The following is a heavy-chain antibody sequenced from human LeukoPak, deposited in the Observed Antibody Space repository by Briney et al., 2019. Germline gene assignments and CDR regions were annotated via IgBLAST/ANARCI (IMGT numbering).Heavy chain of an antibody. V-gene: IGHV1-2*02. Sequence: PGASVKVSCKASGYTFSGYYMHWVRQAPGQGLEWMGWINPNSGGTKSAQKLQGRVTMTTDTSTSTAYMELRSLRSDDTAVYYCAREVADIVVVIAPTDYYMDVWGKGTTVTVSS. J-gene: IGHJ6*03. CDR3: AREVADIVVVIAPTDYYMDV. CDR2: INPNSGGT. D-gene: IGHD2-21*01. CDR1: GYTFSGYY.